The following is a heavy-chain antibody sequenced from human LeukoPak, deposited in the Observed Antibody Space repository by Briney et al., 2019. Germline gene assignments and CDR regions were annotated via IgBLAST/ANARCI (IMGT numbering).Heavy chain of an antibody. CDR1: GFTFSSYA. V-gene: IGHV3-64*01. CDR2: ISSNGGST. Sequence: GGSLRLSCAASGFTFSSYAMHWVRQAPGKGLEYVSAISSNGGSTYYANSVKGRFTISRDNSKNTLYLQMNSLRAEDTAVYYCAKALPQNYYYGMDVWGQGTTVTVSS. CDR3: AKALPQNYYYGMDV. J-gene: IGHJ6*02.